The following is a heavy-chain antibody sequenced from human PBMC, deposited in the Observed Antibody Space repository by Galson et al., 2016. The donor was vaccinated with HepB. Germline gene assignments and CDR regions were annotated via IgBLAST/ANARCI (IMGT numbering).Heavy chain of an antibody. D-gene: IGHD5-24*01. V-gene: IGHV4-61*01. J-gene: IGHJ4*02. CDR3: ATQVDGYTPY. CDR2: IHYTGTT. Sequence: ETLSLTCSVSGGSVRSRNYSWGWIRQPPGKGLEWIGNIHYTGTTSYNPSLRSRVTISVDTSKKQFSLKLSSVTTADTAVYYCATQVDGYTPYWGQGSLVTVSS. CDR1: GGSVRSRNYS.